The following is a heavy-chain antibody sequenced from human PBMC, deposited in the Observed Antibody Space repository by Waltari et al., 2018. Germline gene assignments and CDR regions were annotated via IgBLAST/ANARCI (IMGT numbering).Heavy chain of an antibody. J-gene: IGHJ6*01. CDR2: INYSGDA. CDR1: GGSFNTYS. D-gene: IGHD1-26*01. CDR3: AGGTIGSGSYYDGGMDV. V-gene: IGHV4-34*01. Sequence: QVPLQQWGAGLLKPSETLSLTCDVYGGSFNTYSWAWIRQPPEKGLEWIGEINYSGDANYNPSLKSRVTISVDTPKNRFSLKLNSVTAADTAVYYCAGGTIGSGSYYDGGMDV.